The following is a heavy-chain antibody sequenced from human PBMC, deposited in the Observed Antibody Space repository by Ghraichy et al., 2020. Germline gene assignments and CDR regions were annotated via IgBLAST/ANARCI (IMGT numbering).Heavy chain of an antibody. Sequence: GGSLRLSCAASGFTFSSYVMTWVRQVPGQGLKWVSAISGAGGSTYYADSVKGRFTISRDNSKKTLYLQMNSLRGEDTAVYYCAKGGSGTYSGYYFDNWGQGTLVTVSS. CDR1: GFTFSSYV. V-gene: IGHV3-23*01. CDR3: AKGGSGTYSGYYFDN. D-gene: IGHD3-10*01. CDR2: ISGAGGST. J-gene: IGHJ4*02.